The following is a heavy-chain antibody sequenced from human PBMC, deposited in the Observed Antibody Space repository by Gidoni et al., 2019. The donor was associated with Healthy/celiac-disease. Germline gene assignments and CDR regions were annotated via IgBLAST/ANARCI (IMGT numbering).Heavy chain of an antibody. D-gene: IGHD6-19*01. CDR1: GFTFSRYS. J-gene: IGHJ4*02. Sequence: EVQLVESGGGLVKPGGSLRLSCAASGFTFSRYSMHWVRQAPGKGREWVSSISSSSSYIYYADSVKGRFTISRDNAKNSLYLQMNSLRAEDTAVYYCARDYFWDMMGPIAVAGIGYWGQGTLVTVSS. V-gene: IGHV3-21*01. CDR2: ISSSSSYI. CDR3: ARDYFWDMMGPIAVAGIGY.